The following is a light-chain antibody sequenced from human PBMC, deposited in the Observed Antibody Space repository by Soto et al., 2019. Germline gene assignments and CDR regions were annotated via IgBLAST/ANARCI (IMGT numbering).Light chain of an antibody. CDR3: QVWDNSSDHVV. J-gene: IGLJ2*01. Sequence: SSELTQPPSVSVAPGKTARITCGGNNIGSKNVHWYQQKPGQAPVLVIYYDSDRPSGIPERFSGSNSGNTATLTISRVVAGDEADYYCQVWDNSSDHVVFGGGTKLTVL. CDR1: NIGSKN. CDR2: YDS. V-gene: IGLV3-21*04.